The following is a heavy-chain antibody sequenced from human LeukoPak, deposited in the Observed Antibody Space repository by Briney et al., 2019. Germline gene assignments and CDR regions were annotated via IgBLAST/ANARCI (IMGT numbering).Heavy chain of an antibody. CDR2: ISSSSSYI. CDR1: GFTFSSYS. J-gene: IGHJ6*02. V-gene: IGHV3-21*01. CDR3: ARDAPSIVVVPAAAPYYYYGMDV. Sequence: PGGSLRLSCAASGFTFSSYSMNWVRQAPGKGLEWVSSISSSSSYIYYADSVKGRFTISRDNAKNSLYLQMNSLRAEETAVYYCARDAPSIVVVPAAAPYYYYGMDVWGQGTTVTVSS. D-gene: IGHD2-2*01.